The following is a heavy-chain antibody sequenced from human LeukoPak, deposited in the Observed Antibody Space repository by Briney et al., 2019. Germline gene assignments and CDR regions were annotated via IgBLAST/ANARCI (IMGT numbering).Heavy chain of an antibody. CDR1: GFSFSDDF. Sequence: GGSLRLSCAASGFSFSDDFMSRIRQAPGQRPEWVSYISHSGYTIQYADSVKGRFTISRDNAKNSLYLQMNSLRAEDTAVYYCARERGDIVAFWGQGTTVTVSS. CDR3: ARERGDIVAF. D-gene: IGHD2-15*01. CDR2: ISHSGYTI. V-gene: IGHV3-11*01. J-gene: IGHJ6*02.